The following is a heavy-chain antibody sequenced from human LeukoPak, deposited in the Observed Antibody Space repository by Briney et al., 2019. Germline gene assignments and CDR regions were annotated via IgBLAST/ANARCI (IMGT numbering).Heavy chain of an antibody. CDR1: GGTFSSYA. V-gene: IGHV1-69*04. J-gene: IGHJ4*02. CDR2: IIPIFGIA. Sequence: SVKVSCEASGGTFSSYAISWVRQAPGQGLEWMGRIIPIFGIANYAQKFQGRVTITADKSTSTAYMELSSLRSEDTAVYYCARGYDFWSGYSHWGQGTLVTVSS. D-gene: IGHD3-3*01. CDR3: ARGYDFWSGYSH.